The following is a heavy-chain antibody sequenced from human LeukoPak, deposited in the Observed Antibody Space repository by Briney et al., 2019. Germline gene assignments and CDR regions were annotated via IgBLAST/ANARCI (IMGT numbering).Heavy chain of an antibody. D-gene: IGHD3-10*01. CDR2: RSAYNCSP. CDR1: GYTFSIYG. Sequence: ASVTVSFTGSGYTFSIYGITWVGQAPGQGQGGRGGRSAYNCSPYSAHKVQRSLTMTPDTSTSTAYMELRSLRSDDTAVYYCARDPDLRGSGSYLGSDYWGQGTLVTVTS. V-gene: IGHV1-18*01. CDR3: ARDPDLRGSGSYLGSDY. J-gene: IGHJ4*02.